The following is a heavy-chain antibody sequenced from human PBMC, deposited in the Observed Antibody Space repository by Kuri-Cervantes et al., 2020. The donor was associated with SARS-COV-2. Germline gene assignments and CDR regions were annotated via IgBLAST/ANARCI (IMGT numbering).Heavy chain of an antibody. CDR3: ARDSREYYYDSSRTIQTEESYFDY. CDR1: GYTFTGYD. CDR2: INPSGGST. J-gene: IGHJ4*02. Sequence: ASVKVSCKASGYTFTGYDMHWVRQAPGQGLEWMGIINPSGGSTSYAQKFQGRVTMTRDTSISTAYMELSRLRSDDTAVYYCARDSREYYYDSSRTIQTEESYFDYWGQGTLVTVSS. V-gene: IGHV1-2*02. D-gene: IGHD3-22*01.